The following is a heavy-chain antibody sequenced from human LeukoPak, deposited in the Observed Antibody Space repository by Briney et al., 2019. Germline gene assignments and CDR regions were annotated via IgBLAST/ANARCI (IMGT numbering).Heavy chain of an antibody. J-gene: IGHJ4*02. CDR2: VNTDGSAT. V-gene: IGHV3-74*01. CDR1: GFTFSSNW. CDR3: ARGGQGAVDY. D-gene: IGHD3-16*01. Sequence: QTGGSLRLSCAASGFTFSSNWMHWVRHAPGKGLVWVSYVNTDGSATTYADSVKGRFTISRDNAKNTLYLQMNSLRAEDTAVYYCARGGQGAVDYWGQGTLVTVSS.